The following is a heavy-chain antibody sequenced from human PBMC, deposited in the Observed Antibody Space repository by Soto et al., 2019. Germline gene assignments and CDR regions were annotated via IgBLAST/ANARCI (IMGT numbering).Heavy chain of an antibody. D-gene: IGHD3-22*01. CDR3: ARSPRGYYALWFDP. CDR1: GGTFSSYA. CDR2: IIPIFGTA. J-gene: IGHJ5*02. V-gene: IGHV1-69*13. Sequence: SVKVSCKASGGTFSSYAISWVRQAPGQGLEWMGGIIPIFGTANYAQKFQGRVTITADESTSTAYMELSSLRSEDTAVYYCARSPRGYYALWFDPCGQRTLVTVSS.